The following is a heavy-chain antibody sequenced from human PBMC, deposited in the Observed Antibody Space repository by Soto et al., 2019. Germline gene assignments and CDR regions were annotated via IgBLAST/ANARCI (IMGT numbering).Heavy chain of an antibody. CDR3: ACQTYCSGSQYYYYYYGIDV. J-gene: IGHJ6*02. D-gene: IGHD3-10*01. Sequence: GAPVKGSCKGSGYTFTSYAIHWVSQAPGERLEWMGWINACNGNTKYSQKFQGRVTITRDTSASTAYMELSSLRSEDTAVYYCACQTYCSGSQYYYYYYGIDVWGQGTTVTVSS. CDR2: INACNGNT. CDR1: GYTFTSYA. V-gene: IGHV1-3*01.